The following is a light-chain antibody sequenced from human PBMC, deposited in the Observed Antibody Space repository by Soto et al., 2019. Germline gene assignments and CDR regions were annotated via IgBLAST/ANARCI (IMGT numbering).Light chain of an antibody. V-gene: IGKV3-20*01. J-gene: IGKJ4*01. CDR2: GAS. CDR1: QSVSSSY. Sequence: IVLTQSPGTLSLCPGERATLACRARQSVSSSYLAWYQQKPGQALSLLIYGASSRATGIPARFSGSGSGTDVTLIIRRREPEDFAVYYCQQYGSSPTFGGGTNGEIK. CDR3: QQYGSSPT.